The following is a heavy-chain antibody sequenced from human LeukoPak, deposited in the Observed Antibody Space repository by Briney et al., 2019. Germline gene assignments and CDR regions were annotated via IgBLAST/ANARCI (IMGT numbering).Heavy chain of an antibody. CDR1: GFTFSSYS. D-gene: IGHD5-18*01. CDR2: ITSSSAYI. CDR3: ARIQLWELDY. J-gene: IGHJ4*02. V-gene: IGHV3-21*01. Sequence: GGSLRLSCAASGFTFSSYSMNWVRQAPGKGLEWVSSITSSSAYIYYADSVKGRFTISRDNAKNSLYLQMNSLTAEDTAVYYCARIQLWELDYWGQGTLVTVSS.